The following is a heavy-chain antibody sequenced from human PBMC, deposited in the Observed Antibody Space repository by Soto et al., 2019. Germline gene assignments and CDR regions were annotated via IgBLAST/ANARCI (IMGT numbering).Heavy chain of an antibody. CDR3: ARLDHWKDKHFYTAMDV. CDR2: IFPGDSDT. Sequence: PGESLKISCKGSGYSFSSYWIGWVRQMPGKGLEWMGIIFPGDSDTRYSPSFQGQVTISADKSINIAYLQWSSLKASDTAMYYCARLDHWKDKHFYTAMDVWGQGTTVTVSS. CDR1: GYSFSSYW. D-gene: IGHD1-1*01. J-gene: IGHJ6*02. V-gene: IGHV5-51*01.